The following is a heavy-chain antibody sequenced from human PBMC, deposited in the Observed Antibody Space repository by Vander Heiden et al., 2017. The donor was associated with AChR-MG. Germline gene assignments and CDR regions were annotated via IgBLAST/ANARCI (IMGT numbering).Heavy chain of an antibody. CDR2: LFHSGSI. D-gene: IGHD2-15*01. V-gene: IGHV4-4*03. CDR3: ASLRRSYSGGSCYSYFQD. CDR1: AGTTSGSNW. Sequence: VQPQEPGPGLAKPPGTSLPICVAPAGTTSGSNWWSWIRQPPAKGLEWFEELFHSGSINYHPSLRSRVTISVDESNNQFSLKLRSVTAADTTVYYCASLRRSYSGGSCYSYFQDWGLGTLVRVSS. J-gene: IGHJ1*01.